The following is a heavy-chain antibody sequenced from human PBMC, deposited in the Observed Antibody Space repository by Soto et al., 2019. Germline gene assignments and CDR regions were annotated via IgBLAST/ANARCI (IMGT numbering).Heavy chain of an antibody. Sequence: HPGGCLRLSCAASGFSFGSYSMNWVRQAPGKGLEWVSAISGSGGSTYYADSVKGRFTISRDNSKNTLYLQMNSLRAEDTAVYYCAKVVNTVWFGEFVIGADYDSSGDDAFDIWGQGTMVTVSS. D-gene: IGHD3-10*01. CDR3: AKVVNTVWFGEFVIGADYDSSGDDAFDI. CDR2: ISGSGGST. V-gene: IGHV3-23*01. CDR1: GFSFGSYS. J-gene: IGHJ3*02.